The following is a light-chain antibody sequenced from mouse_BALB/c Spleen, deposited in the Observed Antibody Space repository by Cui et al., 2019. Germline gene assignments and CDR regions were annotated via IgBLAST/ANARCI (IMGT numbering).Light chain of an antibody. CDR3: HQWSSYPWT. J-gene: IGKJ1*01. CDR1: SSVSY. Sequence: QIVLTQSRAIMSASLGEEIPRTSSASSSVSYIHCYQQKSGTSPKLLIYSTSNLASGVPSRFSGSGSGTFYSLTISSVEAEDAADYYCHQWSSYPWTFGGGTKLEIK. CDR2: STS. V-gene: IGKV4-80*01.